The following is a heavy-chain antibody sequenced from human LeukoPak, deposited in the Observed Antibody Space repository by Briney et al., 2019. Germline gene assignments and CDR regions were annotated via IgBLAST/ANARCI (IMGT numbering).Heavy chain of an antibody. D-gene: IGHD4-11*01. V-gene: IGHV5-51*01. CDR3: ARLPTTVTTLTNFHYYYTDV. CDR2: IYPGDSDT. Sequence: GESLKISCKGSGYSFTSYWIGWVRQMPGKGLEWMGIIYPGDSDTRYSPSFQGQVTISADKSISTAYLQWSSLKASDTAIYYRARLPTTVTTLTNFHYYYTDVWGKGTTVTVSS. CDR1: GYSFTSYW. J-gene: IGHJ6*03.